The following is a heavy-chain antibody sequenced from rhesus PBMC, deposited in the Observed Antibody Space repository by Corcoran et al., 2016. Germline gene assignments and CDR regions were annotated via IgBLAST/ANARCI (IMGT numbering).Heavy chain of an antibody. D-gene: IGHD2-15*01. CDR1: GFTFGDYA. V-gene: IGHV3-183*01. J-gene: IGHJ4*01. CDR3: TRGINYYGSTYSYVDY. Sequence: EVQLVESGGGLVQPGGSLRLSCAASGFTFGDYAMLWGRQAPGKGLDWGSSISIYSNYIYDADSVKGRFTSSRDNAKKSLSLQMSSLRAEDTAVYYCTRGINYYGSTYSYVDYWGQGVLVTVSS. CDR2: ISIYSNYI.